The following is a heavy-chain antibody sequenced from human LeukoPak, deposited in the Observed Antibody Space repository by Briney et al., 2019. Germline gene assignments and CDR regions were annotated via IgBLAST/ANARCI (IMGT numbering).Heavy chain of an antibody. CDR1: GFTFSSYA. D-gene: IGHD6-6*01. V-gene: IGHV3-23*01. J-gene: IGHJ4*02. CDR2: ISTSGAST. Sequence: GGSLRLSCAASGFTFSSYAMSWVRQAPGKGLEWVSVISTSGASTYSADSVKGRFTISRDNSKNTLYLQMNTLRVEDTAVYYCAKGVSTRPLYYFDNWGQGTLVTVSS. CDR3: AKGVSTRPLYYFDN.